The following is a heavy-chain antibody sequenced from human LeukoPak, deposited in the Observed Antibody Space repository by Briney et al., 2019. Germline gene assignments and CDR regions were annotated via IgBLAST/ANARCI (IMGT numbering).Heavy chain of an antibody. CDR2: IIPIFGTA. CDR3: ARESAYSSSGRRFDY. CDR1: GGTFSSYA. V-gene: IGHV1-69*13. D-gene: IGHD6-13*01. J-gene: IGHJ4*02. Sequence: ASVKVSCKASGGTFSSYAISWVRQAPGQGLEWMGGIIPIFGTANYAQKFQGRVTITADESTSTAYMELSSLRSEDTAVYYCARESAYSSSGRRFDYWAQGTLVTVSS.